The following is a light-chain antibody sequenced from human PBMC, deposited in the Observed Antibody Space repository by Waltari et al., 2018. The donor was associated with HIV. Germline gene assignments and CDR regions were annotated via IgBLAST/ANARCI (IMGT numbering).Light chain of an antibody. CDR1: SPWKTF. CDR2: GNN. J-gene: IGLJ1*01. Sequence: SSDLPHDPALSVALGQTVTITGPGASPWKTFAAWYQQKPGPAPKFLLFGNNNRASGIPARFSGSRSRNTASLTITGAQAEDEADYYCYSRDKSDSHSVFGTGTKVTVL. CDR3: YSRDKSDSHSV. V-gene: IGLV3-19*01.